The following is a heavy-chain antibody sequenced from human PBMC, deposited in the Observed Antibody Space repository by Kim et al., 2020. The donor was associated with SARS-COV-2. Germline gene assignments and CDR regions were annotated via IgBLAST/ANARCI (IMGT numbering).Heavy chain of an antibody. J-gene: IGHJ4*03. CDR2: LSGSGETT. CDR1: GFTFSDYA. D-gene: IGHD1-26*01. V-gene: IGHV3-23*01. CDR3: AKDYGGSFYTGYFDY. Sequence: GGSLRLSCAASGFTFSDYAMSWVRQAPGKGLEWVSSLSGSGETTYYANSVKGRFTISRDNSKNTLFLQMNSLRAEDTAVYYCAKDYGGSFYTGYFDYSG.